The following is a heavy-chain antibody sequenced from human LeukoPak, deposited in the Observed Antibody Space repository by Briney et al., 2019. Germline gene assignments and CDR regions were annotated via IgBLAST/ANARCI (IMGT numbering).Heavy chain of an antibody. Sequence: PSETLSLTCTVSGGSISSSSYYWGWIRQPPGKGLEWIGSIYYSGSTYYNPSLKSRVTISVDTSKNQFSLKLSSVTAADTAVYYCAREGYDSSGYLPGIQHWGQGTLVTVSS. CDR3: AREGYDSSGYLPGIQH. CDR1: GGSISSSSYY. J-gene: IGHJ1*01. V-gene: IGHV4-39*07. D-gene: IGHD3-22*01. CDR2: IYYSGST.